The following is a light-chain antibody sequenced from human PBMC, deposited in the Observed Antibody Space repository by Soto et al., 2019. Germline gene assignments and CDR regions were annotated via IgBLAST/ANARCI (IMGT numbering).Light chain of an antibody. V-gene: IGLV2-11*01. CDR3: CSYADTNTVVV. J-gene: IGLJ2*01. CDR2: DVT. CDR1: DGDVGGYDY. Sequence: QSVLAQPRSVSGSPGQSVTISCTGADGDVGGYDYVSWYQQHPGKVPKLMIYDVTKRPSGVPDRFSGSKSGNTASLTISGLQAEDEAEYYCCSYADTNTVVVFGGGTKLTVL.